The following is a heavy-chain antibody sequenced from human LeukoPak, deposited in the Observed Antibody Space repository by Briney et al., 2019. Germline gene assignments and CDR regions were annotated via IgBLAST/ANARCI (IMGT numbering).Heavy chain of an antibody. CDR2: IIPIFGTA. V-gene: IGHV1-69*05. J-gene: IGHJ4*02. D-gene: IGHD6-19*01. Sequence: ASVKVSCKASGGTFSSYAISWVRQAPGQGLEWMGGIIPIFGTANYAQKLQGRVTITTDESTSTAYMEMSSLRSEDTAVYYCARDLTAVADPDYWGQGTLVTVSS. CDR1: GGTFSSYA. CDR3: ARDLTAVADPDY.